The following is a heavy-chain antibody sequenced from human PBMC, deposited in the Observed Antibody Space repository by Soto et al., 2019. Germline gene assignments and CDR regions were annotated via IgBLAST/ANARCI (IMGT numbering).Heavy chain of an antibody. Sequence: GGSLRLSCAASGFTFSDYFMSWIRQAPGKGLEWISYISSTSSTIYYADSVKGRFTISRDNAKNSLSLQMNSLRVEDTAVYYCARGVYGQYAFWSGYYQRHYYYYMDVWGKGTTVTVSS. V-gene: IGHV3-11*01. CDR3: ARGVYGQYAFWSGYYQRHYYYYMDV. CDR1: GFTFSDYF. D-gene: IGHD3-3*01. CDR2: ISSTSSTI. J-gene: IGHJ6*03.